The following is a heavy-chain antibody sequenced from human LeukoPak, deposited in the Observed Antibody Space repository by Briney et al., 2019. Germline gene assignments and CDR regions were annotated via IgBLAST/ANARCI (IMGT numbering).Heavy chain of an antibody. V-gene: IGHV3-73*01. CDR3: TRRDTDMVNFDY. CDR2: IRSKANSYAT. CDR1: GFTFSGSA. J-gene: IGHJ4*02. Sequence: PGGSLRLSCAASGFTFSGSAMHWVRQASGKGLEGVGRIRSKANSYATAYAASVKGRFTISRDDSKNTAYLQMNSLKTEDTAVYYCTRRDTDMVNFDYWGQGTLVTVSS. D-gene: IGHD5-18*01.